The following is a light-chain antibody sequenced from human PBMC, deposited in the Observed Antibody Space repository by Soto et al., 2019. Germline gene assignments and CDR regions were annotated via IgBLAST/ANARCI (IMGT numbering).Light chain of an antibody. Sequence: TVLTQSPGTLSLSPGERATLSCRASQSVSSSSLAWYQQKPGQAPRLLIYRASSRATGIPDRFSGSGSGTDFTLTISILEPEDFAVYYCQQYGSSPPSWTFGQGTKVEIK. CDR1: QSVSSSS. V-gene: IGKV3-20*01. CDR2: RAS. J-gene: IGKJ1*01. CDR3: QQYGSSPPSWT.